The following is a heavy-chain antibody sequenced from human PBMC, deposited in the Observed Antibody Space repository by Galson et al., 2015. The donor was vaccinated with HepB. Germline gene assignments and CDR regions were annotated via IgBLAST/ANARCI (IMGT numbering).Heavy chain of an antibody. CDR1: GFTFSSYG. V-gene: IGHV3-33*01. J-gene: IGHJ6*02. Sequence: SLRLSCAASGFTFSSYGMHWVRQAPGKGLEWVAVIWYDGSNKYYADSVEGRFTISRDNSKNTLYLQMNSLRAEDTAVYYCARDREVLRYFDWLVYYYGMDVWGQGTTVTVSS. D-gene: IGHD3-9*01. CDR3: ARDREVLRYFDWLVYYYGMDV. CDR2: IWYDGSNK.